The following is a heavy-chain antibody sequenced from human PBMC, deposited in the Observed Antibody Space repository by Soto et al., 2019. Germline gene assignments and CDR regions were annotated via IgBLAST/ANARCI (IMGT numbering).Heavy chain of an antibody. V-gene: IGHV3-23*01. CDR1: GFTFSSYA. Sequence: EVQLLESGGDLVQPGGSLSLSCAASGFTFSSYAMSWVRQAPGKGLEWVSGIGGGGTDTYYANSVRGRFTISRDNSDNSLYLHMNCLRGEDTAVYYFASWGAIALAGHASCGRDVWGQGTTVAVSS. CDR2: IGGGGTDT. D-gene: IGHD6-19*01. J-gene: IGHJ6*02. CDR3: ASWGAIALAGHASCGRDV.